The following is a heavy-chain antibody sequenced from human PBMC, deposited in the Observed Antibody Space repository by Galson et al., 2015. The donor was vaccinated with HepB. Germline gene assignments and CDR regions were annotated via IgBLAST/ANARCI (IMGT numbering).Heavy chain of an antibody. CDR3: AREGAFYYGSGQPFRGNWYLDL. CDR1: EFTFSTYW. CDR2: IKEDGSAQ. D-gene: IGHD3-10*01. V-gene: IGHV3-7*03. Sequence: SLRLSCAGSEFTFSTYWMTWVRQAPGKGLEWVANIKEDGSAQNYVDSVKGRFSISRDNAKNVMYLQMNSLRAEDTAVYFCAREGAFYYGSGQPFRGNWYLDLWGRGTLVTVSS. J-gene: IGHJ2*01.